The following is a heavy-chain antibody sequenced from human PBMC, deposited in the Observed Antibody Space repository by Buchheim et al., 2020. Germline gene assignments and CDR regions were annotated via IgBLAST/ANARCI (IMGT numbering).Heavy chain of an antibody. CDR1: GYTFTGYY. J-gene: IGHJ6*02. CDR2: INPNSGGT. CDR3: ARGGYCSSTSCYVAGYYYGMDV. D-gene: IGHD2-2*03. Sequence: QVQLVQSGAEVKKPGASVKVSCKASGYTFTGYYMHWVRQAPGQGLEWMGWINPNSGGTNYAQKFQGWFTMTRDTSISTAYMELSRLRSDDTAVYYCARGGYCSSTSCYVAGYYYGMDVWGQGTT. V-gene: IGHV1-2*04.